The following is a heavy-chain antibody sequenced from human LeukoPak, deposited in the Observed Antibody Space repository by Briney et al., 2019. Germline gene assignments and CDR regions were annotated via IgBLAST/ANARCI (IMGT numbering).Heavy chain of an antibody. Sequence: GGSLRLSCAASVFTFSSYWMHWVRQAPGKGLVWVSRINSDGNTTSYADSVKGRFTISRDNAKNTPYLQMNSLRAEDTAVYYCATPEAARPAFDIWGQGTMVTVSS. CDR2: INSDGNTT. CDR1: VFTFSSYW. V-gene: IGHV3-74*01. CDR3: ATPEAARPAFDI. J-gene: IGHJ3*02. D-gene: IGHD6-6*01.